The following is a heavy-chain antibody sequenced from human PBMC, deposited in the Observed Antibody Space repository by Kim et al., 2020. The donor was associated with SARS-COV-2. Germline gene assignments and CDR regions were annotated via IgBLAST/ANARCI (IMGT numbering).Heavy chain of an antibody. CDR3: ARDIGGGWLQLRA. V-gene: IGHV1-69*04. D-gene: IGHD5-12*01. Sequence: YAQKFQGRVTITADKSTSTAYMELSSLRSEDTAVYYCARDIGGGWLQLRAWGQGTLVTVSS. J-gene: IGHJ5*02.